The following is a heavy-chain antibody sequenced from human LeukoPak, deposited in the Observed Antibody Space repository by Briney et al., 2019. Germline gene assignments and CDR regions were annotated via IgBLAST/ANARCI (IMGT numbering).Heavy chain of an antibody. CDR2: IRYDGSNK. CDR1: GFTFSSYG. CDR3: AKDYEVYCSSTSCGISGV. V-gene: IGHV3-30*02. J-gene: IGHJ6*04. Sequence: PGGSLRLSCAASGFTFSSYGMHWVRQAPGKGLEWVAFIRYDGSNKYYADFVKGRFTISRDNSKNILYLQMDSLRAEDTAVYYCAKDYEVYCSSTSCGISGVWGKGTTVTVSS. D-gene: IGHD2-2*01.